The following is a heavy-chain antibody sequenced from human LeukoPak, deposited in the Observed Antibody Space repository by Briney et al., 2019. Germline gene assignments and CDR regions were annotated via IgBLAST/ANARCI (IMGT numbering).Heavy chain of an antibody. V-gene: IGHV3-48*01. J-gene: IGHJ4*02. Sequence: PGGSLRLSCEASGFTFNSHSANWVRQAPGKGLEWVSYISSSSSTIYYADSVKGRFTISRDNSKNTLYLQMNSLRADDTAVYYCAKSGYNRFDYWGQGTLVTVSS. CDR3: AKSGYNRFDY. CDR2: ISSSSSTI. D-gene: IGHD5-24*01. CDR1: GFTFNSHS.